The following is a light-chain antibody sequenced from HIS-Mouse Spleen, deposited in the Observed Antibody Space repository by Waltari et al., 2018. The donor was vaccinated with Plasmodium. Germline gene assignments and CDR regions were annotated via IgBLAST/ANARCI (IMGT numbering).Light chain of an antibody. Sequence: QSALTQPPSASGSPGQSVTISCTGTSSDAGGYNYVSWYQQHPGKAPKLMIYEGSKRPSGVPDRFSGSKSGNTASLTVSGLQAEDEADYYCSSYAGSNNWVFGGGTKLTVL. CDR3: SSYAGSNNWV. V-gene: IGLV2-8*01. J-gene: IGLJ3*02. CDR1: SSDAGGYNY. CDR2: EGS.